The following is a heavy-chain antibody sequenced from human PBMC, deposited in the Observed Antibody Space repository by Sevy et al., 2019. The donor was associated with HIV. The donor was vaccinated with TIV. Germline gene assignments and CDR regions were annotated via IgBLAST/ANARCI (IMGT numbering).Heavy chain of an antibody. D-gene: IGHD3-10*01. CDR2: INHSGST. CDR3: TRGGAGGVMASGSYYDRKRGYFDY. V-gene: IGHV4-34*01. CDR1: GGSFSGYY. Sequence: SETLSLTCAVYGGSFSGYYWSWIRQPPGKGLEWIGEINHSGSTNYNPSVKSRVTISVDTSKNQFSLKLSSVTAADTVGYYCTRGGAGGVMASGSYYDRKRGYFDYWGQGTLVTVSS. J-gene: IGHJ4*02.